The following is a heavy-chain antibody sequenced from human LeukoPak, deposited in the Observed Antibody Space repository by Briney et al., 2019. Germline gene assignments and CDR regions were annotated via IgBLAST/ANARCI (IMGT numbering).Heavy chain of an antibody. CDR2: FDPEDGET. CDR1: GYTLTELS. D-gene: IGHD6-6*01. J-gene: IGHJ3*02. CDR3: AKDLVAARSDAFDI. Sequence: GASVKVSCKVSGYTLTELSMHWVRQAPGKGLEWMGGFDPEDGETIYAQKFQGRVTMTEDTSTDTAYMELSSLRSEDTAVYYCAKDLVAARSDAFDIWGQGTMVTVSS. V-gene: IGHV1-24*01.